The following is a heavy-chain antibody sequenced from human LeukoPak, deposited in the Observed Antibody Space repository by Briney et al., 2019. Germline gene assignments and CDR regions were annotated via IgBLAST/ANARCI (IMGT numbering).Heavy chain of an antibody. J-gene: IGHJ4*02. Sequence: SETLSLTCSVSGGSISSNNYYWGWIRQPPGKGLEWIGSIFYSGSTYYNPSLKSRVTISVDTSKNQFSLKLSSVTAADTAVYYCARLGYRGGDCYFWGQGTLVTVSS. V-gene: IGHV4-39*01. CDR3: ARLGYRGGDCYF. CDR1: GGSISSNNYY. D-gene: IGHD2-21*02. CDR2: IFYSGST.